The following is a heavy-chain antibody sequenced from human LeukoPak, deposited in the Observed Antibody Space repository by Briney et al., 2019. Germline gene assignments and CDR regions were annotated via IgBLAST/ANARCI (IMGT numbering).Heavy chain of an antibody. Sequence: PSETLSLTCTVSGGSVSSGSYYWSWIRQPPGKGLEWIGYIYYSGSTNYNPSLKSRVTISVDTSKNQFSLKLSSVTAADTAVYYCARGARGGGSCDFDYWGQGTLVTVSS. CDR2: IYYSGST. V-gene: IGHV4-61*01. D-gene: IGHD2-15*01. CDR3: ARGARGGGSCDFDY. CDR1: GGSVSSGSYY. J-gene: IGHJ4*02.